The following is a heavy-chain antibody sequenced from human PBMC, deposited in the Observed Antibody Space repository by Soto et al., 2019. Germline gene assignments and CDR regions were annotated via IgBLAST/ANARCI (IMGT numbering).Heavy chain of an antibody. J-gene: IGHJ5*02. CDR3: SRHILGTAHASLHL. V-gene: IGHV4-31*03. CDR2: IYYTGTT. Sequence: SETLSLTCTVSGGSISSGGYYWSWIRQHPGKGLEWIGYIYYTGTTYYNPSLKSRVTISVDTSKNQFSLRLNSVTAADTAMYYCSRHILGTAHASLHLWGQGTPVTVAS. CDR1: GGSISSGGYY. D-gene: IGHD3-9*01.